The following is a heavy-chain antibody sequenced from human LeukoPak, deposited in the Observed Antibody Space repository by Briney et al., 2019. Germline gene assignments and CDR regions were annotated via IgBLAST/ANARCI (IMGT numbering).Heavy chain of an antibody. Sequence: PSETLSLTCAVSGGSITSGGYSWSWIRQPPGKGLEWIGYIYHSGSTYYSPSLKSRATISVDRSQNQFSLKLSSVTAADTAVYYCASDSGSSWYYFDYWGQGTLVTVSS. CDR2: IYHSGST. CDR1: GGSITSGGYS. CDR3: ASDSGSSWYYFDY. V-gene: IGHV4-30-2*01. J-gene: IGHJ4*02. D-gene: IGHD6-13*01.